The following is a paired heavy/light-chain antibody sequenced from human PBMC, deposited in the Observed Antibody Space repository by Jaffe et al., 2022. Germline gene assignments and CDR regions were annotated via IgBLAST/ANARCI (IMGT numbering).Heavy chain of an antibody. D-gene: IGHD1-7*01. CDR2: ISPKIGGR. CDR1: GYTFIDSY. CDR3: ARNSMSVHGPGDY. J-gene: IGHJ4*02. Sequence: QVQLVQSGAEVREPGASVKVSCKASGYTFIDSYMHWVRQAPGQGLEWMGRISPKIGGRNFAPNFQGRLTMTWDTSISTAYMELSSLRSDDTAVYYCARNSMSVHGPGDYWGQGTLVTVSS. V-gene: IGHV1-2*06.
Light chain of an antibody. Sequence: DVVMTQSPLSLPVTLGQPASISCRSSQSLVHSDGNTYLNWFQQRPGQSPRRLIYKVSNRDSGVPDRFSGSGSGTDFTLKITRVEAEDVGIYYCMQGTHWPLFTFGPGTKVDIK. CDR1: QSLVHSDGNTY. CDR2: KVS. J-gene: IGKJ3*01. CDR3: MQGTHWPLFT. V-gene: IGKV2-30*02.